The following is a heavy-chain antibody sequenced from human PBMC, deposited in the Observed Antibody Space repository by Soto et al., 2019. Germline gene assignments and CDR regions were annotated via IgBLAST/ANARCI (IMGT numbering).Heavy chain of an antibody. J-gene: IGHJ6*02. V-gene: IGHV4-30-4*08. D-gene: IGHD3-9*01. CDR1: GFSIISGDYY. Sequence: SETLSLTCTVSGFSIISGDYYWSWIRQPPGKGLEWIGYIYYSGDTSYNPSLKSRVTISVDTSKNQFSLKLSSVTAADTAVYYCARDHYVYDILTGYGYYYGMDVWGQGTTVTVSS. CDR2: IYYSGDT. CDR3: ARDHYVYDILTGYGYYYGMDV.